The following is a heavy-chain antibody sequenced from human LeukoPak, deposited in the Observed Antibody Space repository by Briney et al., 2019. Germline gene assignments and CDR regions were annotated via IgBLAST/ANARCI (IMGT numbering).Heavy chain of an antibody. CDR1: GFTFSSYW. D-gene: IGHD5-18*01. CDR3: ARGFVDTAMVTPGY. J-gene: IGHJ4*02. CDR2: INRDGSEK. V-gene: IGHV3-7*01. Sequence: GGSLRLSCAASGFTFSSYWMSWVRQAPGKGLECLANINRDGSEKSYVDSVKGRFTISRDNSKNTLYLQMNSLRAEDTAVYYCARGFVDTAMVTPGYWGQGTLVTVSS.